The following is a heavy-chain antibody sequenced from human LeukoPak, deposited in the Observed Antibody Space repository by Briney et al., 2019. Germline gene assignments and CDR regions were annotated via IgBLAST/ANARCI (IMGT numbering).Heavy chain of an antibody. Sequence: GGSLRLSCAASGFTFNSCAMSWVRQAPGEGLEWVSAISGGGNTYYADSVKGRFTISRDNSKDTLYLQLNSLRADDTAVYYCAKNEGGSWQLYFDFWGQGTLVTVSS. J-gene: IGHJ4*02. CDR3: AKNEGGSWQLYFDF. CDR2: ISGGGNT. CDR1: GFTFNSCA. D-gene: IGHD6-13*01. V-gene: IGHV3-23*01.